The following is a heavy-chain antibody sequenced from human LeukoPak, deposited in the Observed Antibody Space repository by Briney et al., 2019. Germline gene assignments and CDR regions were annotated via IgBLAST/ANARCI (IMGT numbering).Heavy chain of an antibody. V-gene: IGHV3-33*01. CDR2: IWYDGSNK. J-gene: IGHJ4*02. D-gene: IGHD6-13*01. Sequence: GRSLRLSCAASGFTFSSYGMHWVRQAPGKGLEWVAVIWYDGSNKYYADSVKGRFTISRDNSKNTLYLQMNSLRAEDTRVYYCARGDDSRSWYFDYWGQGPLVTVS. CDR1: GFTFSSYG. CDR3: ARGDDSRSWYFDY.